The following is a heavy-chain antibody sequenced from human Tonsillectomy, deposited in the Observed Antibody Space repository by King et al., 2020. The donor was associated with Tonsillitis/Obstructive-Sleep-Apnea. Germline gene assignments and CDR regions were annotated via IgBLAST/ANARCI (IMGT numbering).Heavy chain of an antibody. Sequence: EVQLVESGGGLVEPGGSLRLSCAASGFDFKDSWMNWVRQAPGKGLEWVGRIKSIPDGGTIDYAAPVKGRFIISRDDSKDTLYLQMNSLKSEDTAVYYCTDMDVWGQGTTVIVSS. J-gene: IGHJ6*02. CDR3: TDMDV. CDR2: IKSIPDGGTI. CDR1: GFDFKDSW. V-gene: IGHV3-15*07.